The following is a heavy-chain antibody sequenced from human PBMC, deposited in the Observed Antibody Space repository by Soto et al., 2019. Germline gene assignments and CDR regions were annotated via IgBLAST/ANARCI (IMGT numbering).Heavy chain of an antibody. J-gene: IGHJ5*02. D-gene: IGHD3-3*01. CDR2: ISGSGQTT. Sequence: EVQLLESGGGLGQPGGSLRLSCAGSGFTFSRFAMSWVRQVPGKGLEWVSAISGSGQTTYYADSVKGRFTVSRDNSNNSLYLQMNSLRAEDPAVCYCAKDQRKPASFGVVTLSLGQGTLVTVSS. CDR1: GFTFSRFA. CDR3: AKDQRKPASFGVVTLS. V-gene: IGHV3-23*01.